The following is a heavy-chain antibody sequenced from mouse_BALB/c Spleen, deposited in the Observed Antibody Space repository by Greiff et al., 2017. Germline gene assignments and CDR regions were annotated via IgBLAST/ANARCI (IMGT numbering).Heavy chain of an antibody. V-gene: IGHV14-1*02. D-gene: IGHD1-1*01. CDR1: GFNIKDYY. CDR2: IDPENGNT. CDR3: ARNYGPYYFDY. J-gene: IGHJ2*01. Sequence: VQLQQSGAELVRPGALVKLSCKASGFNIKDYYMHWVKQRPEQGLEWIGWIDPENGNTIYDPKFQGKASITADTSSNTAYLQLSSLTSEDTAVYYCARNYGPYYFDYWGQGTTLTVSS.